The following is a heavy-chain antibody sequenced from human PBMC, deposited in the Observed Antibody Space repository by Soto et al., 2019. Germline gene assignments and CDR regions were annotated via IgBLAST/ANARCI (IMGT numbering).Heavy chain of an antibody. Sequence: SETLSLTCAVSSGSISSSNWWSWVRQPPGKGLEWIGEIYHSGSTNYNPYLKSRVTISVDKSKNQFYLKLSYVTAADTAVYYCARGGIAAAVHGSYFDYWGQGTLVTVSS. CDR2: IYHSGST. D-gene: IGHD6-13*01. CDR1: SGSISSSNW. V-gene: IGHV4-4*02. J-gene: IGHJ4*02. CDR3: ARGGIAAAVHGSYFDY.